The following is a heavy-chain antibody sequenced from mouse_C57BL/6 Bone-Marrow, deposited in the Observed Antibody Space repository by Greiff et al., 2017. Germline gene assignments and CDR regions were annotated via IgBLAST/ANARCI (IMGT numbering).Heavy chain of an antibody. J-gene: IGHJ2*01. CDR1: GFNIKDDY. D-gene: IGHD2-1*01. CDR3: TTWDGKGDY. Sequence: EVQLQQSGAELVRPGASVKLSCTASGFNIKDDYMHWVKQRPEQGLEWIGWIDPENGDPEYASKFQGKATITADTSSNTAYLQLSSLTSEDTAVYYCTTWDGKGDYWGQGTTLTVSS. CDR2: IDPENGDP. V-gene: IGHV14-4*01.